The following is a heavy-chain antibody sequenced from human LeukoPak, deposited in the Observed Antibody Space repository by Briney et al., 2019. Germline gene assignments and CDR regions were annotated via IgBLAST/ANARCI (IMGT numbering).Heavy chain of an antibody. J-gene: IGHJ6*02. CDR2: ISAYNGNT. D-gene: IGHD3-3*01. V-gene: IGHV1-18*01. Sequence: GASVKVSCKASGYTFTSYGISWVRQAPGQGLEWMGWISAYNGNTNYAQKLQGRVTMTTDTSTSTAYMELRSLRSDDTAVYYCARAIYDFWSGYSESYYYGMDVWGQGTTVTVSS. CDR1: GYTFTSYG. CDR3: ARAIYDFWSGYSESYYYGMDV.